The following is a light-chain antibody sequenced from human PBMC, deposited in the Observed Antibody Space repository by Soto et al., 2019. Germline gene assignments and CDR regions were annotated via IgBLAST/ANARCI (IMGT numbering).Light chain of an antibody. CDR3: QQYGNSPRT. Sequence: EIVLTQSPGTLSLSPGERATLSCRASQNVNSNFLAWYQQKPGQAPRLLISGASNRATGIPDRFSGSGSETDFTLTISRLEPEDFAVYYCQQYGNSPRTFGQGTKVEIK. J-gene: IGKJ1*01. CDR1: QNVNSNF. CDR2: GAS. V-gene: IGKV3-20*01.